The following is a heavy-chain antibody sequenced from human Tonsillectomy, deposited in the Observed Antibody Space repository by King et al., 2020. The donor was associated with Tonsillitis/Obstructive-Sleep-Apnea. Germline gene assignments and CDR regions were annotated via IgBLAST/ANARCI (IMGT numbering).Heavy chain of an antibody. CDR3: ARVGAAAGKMQYYYYMDV. J-gene: IGHJ6*03. D-gene: IGHD6-13*01. V-gene: IGHV3-30*04. Sequence: VQLVESGGGVVQPGRSLRLSCAASGFTFSSYAMHWVRQAPGKGLEWVAVISYDGSNKYYADSVKGRFTISRDNSKNTLYLQMNRLRAEDTAVYYCARVGAAAGKMQYYYYMDVWGKGTTVTVSS. CDR1: GFTFSSYA. CDR2: ISYDGSNK.